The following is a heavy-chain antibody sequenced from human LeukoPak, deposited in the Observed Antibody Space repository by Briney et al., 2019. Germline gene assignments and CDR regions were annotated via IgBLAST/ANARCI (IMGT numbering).Heavy chain of an antibody. CDR1: GFAFSSYA. CDR3: ARLSYGSGSYRYFDY. D-gene: IGHD3-10*01. CDR2: ISYDGSNK. J-gene: IGHJ4*02. Sequence: PGGSLRLSCAASGFAFSSYAMPWVRQAPGKGLEWVAVISYDGSNKYYADSVKGRFTISRDNSKNTLYLQMNSLRAEDTAVYYCARLSYGSGSYRYFDYWGQGTLVTVSS. V-gene: IGHV3-30-3*01.